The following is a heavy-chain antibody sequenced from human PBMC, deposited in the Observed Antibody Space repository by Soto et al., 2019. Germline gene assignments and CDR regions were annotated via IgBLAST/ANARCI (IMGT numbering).Heavy chain of an antibody. CDR3: AKTITTYSGDSRGRGALVEY. CDR1: GFTFSTYG. Sequence: QVQLVESGGGGVQPGRSLRLSCAASGFTFSTYGMHWVRQPPGKGLEWVAVISSDGKSEHYADPVKGRFSISRDNSKNTLSLQMNSLRVEDTAVYYCAKTITTYSGDSRGRGALVEYGGQGTLVTVSS. D-gene: IGHD3-22*01. V-gene: IGHV3-30*18. J-gene: IGHJ4*02. CDR2: ISSDGKSE.